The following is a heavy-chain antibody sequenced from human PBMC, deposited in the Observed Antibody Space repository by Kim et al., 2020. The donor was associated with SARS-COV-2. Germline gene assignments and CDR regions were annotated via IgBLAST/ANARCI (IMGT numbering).Heavy chain of an antibody. CDR3: ARLSGSAR. D-gene: IGHD1-26*01. CDR2: INHSGST. J-gene: IGHJ4*02. V-gene: IGHV4-34*01. Sequence: SETLSLTCAVYGGSFSGYYWSWIRQPPGKGLEWIGEINHSGSTNYNPSLKSRVTISVDTSKNQFSLKLSSVTAADTAVYYCARLSGSARWGQGTLVTVSS. CDR1: GGSFSGYY.